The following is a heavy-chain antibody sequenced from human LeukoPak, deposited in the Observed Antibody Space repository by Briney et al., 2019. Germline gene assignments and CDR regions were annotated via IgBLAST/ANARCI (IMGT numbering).Heavy chain of an antibody. D-gene: IGHD3-3*01. CDR1: GYSFTSYW. CDR3: ARHPKYFSRGHWFDP. V-gene: IGHV5-51*01. Sequence: GESLKISCKSSGYSFTSYWIAWVRQMPGKGLEWMGIIYPDDSDTRYSPSFQGQVTISADKSISTAYLQWSSLRASDTAMYYCARHPKYFSRGHWFDPWGQGTMVTVSS. CDR2: IYPDDSDT. J-gene: IGHJ5*02.